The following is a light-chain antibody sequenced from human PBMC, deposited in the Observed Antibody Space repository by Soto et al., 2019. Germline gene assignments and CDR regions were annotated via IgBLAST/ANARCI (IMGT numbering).Light chain of an antibody. Sequence: QSVLTQPRSVSGSPGQSVTISCTGTSSDVGAYNSVSWYQQHPDKAPKLMIYDVSQRPSGVPDRFSGSKSGNTASLTISGLQAEDEADYSCVSYTGTHIPVALGGGTKVTVL. J-gene: IGLJ2*01. CDR1: SSDVGAYNS. V-gene: IGLV2-11*01. CDR2: DVS. CDR3: VSYTGTHIPVA.